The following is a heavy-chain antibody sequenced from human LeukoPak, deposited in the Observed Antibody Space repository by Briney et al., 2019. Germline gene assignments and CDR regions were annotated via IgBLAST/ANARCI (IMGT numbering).Heavy chain of an antibody. CDR1: GYTFTNYG. J-gene: IGHJ5*02. V-gene: IGHV1-18*01. CDR2: IRTYNGNT. CDR3: ARGGYDFWSGYYSWFDP. Sequence: ASVKVSCKASGYTFTNYGISWVRQAPGQGLEWMGWIRTYNGNTNHAQNFQGRVTMTTDTSTSTAYMELRSLRSDDTAVYYCARGGYDFWSGYYSWFDPWGQGTLVTVSS. D-gene: IGHD3-3*01.